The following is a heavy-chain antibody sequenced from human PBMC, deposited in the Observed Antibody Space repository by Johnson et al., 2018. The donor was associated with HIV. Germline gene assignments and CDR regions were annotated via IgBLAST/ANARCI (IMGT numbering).Heavy chain of an antibody. CDR1: GFTFDNYG. Sequence: VQLVESGGGEVQPGRSLRLSCAASGFTFDNYGMSWVRQAPGKGLEWVSGINWNGGSTGYAESVKGRFSISRDNAKNSLYLQMNSLRPEDTAVYYCARSGRPLVVVTAYDAFDVWGQGTMVTVSS. J-gene: IGHJ3*01. CDR3: ARSGRPLVVVTAYDAFDV. V-gene: IGHV3-20*04. D-gene: IGHD2-15*01. CDR2: INWNGGST.